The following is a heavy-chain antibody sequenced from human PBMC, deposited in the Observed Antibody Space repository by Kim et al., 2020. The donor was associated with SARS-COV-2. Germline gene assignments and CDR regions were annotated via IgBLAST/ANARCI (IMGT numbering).Heavy chain of an antibody. J-gene: IGHJ4*02. Sequence: GGSLRLSCAASGFTFGDYAMHWVRQAPGKGLEWVSGISWDSGSIGYADSVKGRFTISRDNAKNSLYLQMNSLRAEDTALYYCAKDISYDFWSGYSYFADYWGQATLLSVSS. V-gene: IGHV3-9*01. D-gene: IGHD3-3*01. CDR2: ISWDSGSI. CDR1: GFTFGDYA. CDR3: AKDISYDFWSGYSYFADY.